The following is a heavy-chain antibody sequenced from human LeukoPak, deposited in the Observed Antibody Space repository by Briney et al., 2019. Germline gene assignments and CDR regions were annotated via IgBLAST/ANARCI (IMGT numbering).Heavy chain of an antibody. CDR2: IYYSGST. CDR1: GDSITNDNYY. V-gene: IGHV4-39*07. D-gene: IGHD3-22*01. J-gene: IGHJ6*02. Sequence: SETLSLTCTVSGDSITNDNYYWGWIRQPPGKGLEWIGNIYYSGSTYYNPSLKSRVTISVDTSKNQFSLKLSSVTAADTAVYYCARGKYYYDSSGYPPGYGMDVWGQGTTVTVSS. CDR3: ARGKYYYDSSGYPPGYGMDV.